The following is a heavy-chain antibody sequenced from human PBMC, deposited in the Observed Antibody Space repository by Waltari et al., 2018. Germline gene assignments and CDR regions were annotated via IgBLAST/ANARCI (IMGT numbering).Heavy chain of an antibody. Sequence: EVQLLESGGGLVQPGGSLRLACAASGFTFISYAMTWVRQAPGKGGEWFPSISGPAVTTFYADSVQGRFSVSRDNSKNTLYLQINGLRADDTAVYYCAKAGGIAAAEFQFDFWGRGTLVTVSS. CDR1: GFTFISYA. CDR3: AKAGGIAAAEFQFDF. J-gene: IGHJ4*02. CDR2: ISGPAVTT. V-gene: IGHV3-23*01. D-gene: IGHD6-13*01.